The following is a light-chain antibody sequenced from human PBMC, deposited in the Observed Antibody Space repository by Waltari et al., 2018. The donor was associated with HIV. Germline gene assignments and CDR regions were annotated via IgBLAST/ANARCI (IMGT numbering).Light chain of an antibody. CDR2: EDN. Sequence: QSALTQPASVSVSPGQSITISCTGTSSDVGSYNVVSWYQQHPGKAPELMIYEDNKRPSGVSNRFSGSKSGNTASLTISGLQAEDEADYYCCSYTGSTTWVFGGGTKLTVL. V-gene: IGLV2-23*01. J-gene: IGLJ3*02. CDR1: SSDVGSYNV. CDR3: CSYTGSTTWV.